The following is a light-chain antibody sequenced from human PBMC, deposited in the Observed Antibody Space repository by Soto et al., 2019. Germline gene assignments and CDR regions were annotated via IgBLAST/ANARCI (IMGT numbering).Light chain of an antibody. J-gene: IGLJ1*01. Sequence: QAVVTQEPSLTVSPGGTVTLTCGSSTGTITSGHFPYWFQQKPGQAPRALIFDTSNKHSWTPARFSGSLLGGKAALTLSGAQPEDEADYYFLLYYGGAQPLYVFGTGTKLTVL. CDR1: TGTITSGHF. V-gene: IGLV7-46*01. CDR2: DTS. CDR3: LLYYGGAQPLYV.